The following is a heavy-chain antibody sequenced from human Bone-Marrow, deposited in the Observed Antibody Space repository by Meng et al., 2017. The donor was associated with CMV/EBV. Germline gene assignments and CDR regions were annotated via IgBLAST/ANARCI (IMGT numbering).Heavy chain of an antibody. CDR3: AGDGGVLRFPNWFDP. J-gene: IGHJ5*02. D-gene: IGHD3-16*01. V-gene: IGHV3-64*02. CDR2: ISCKGGST. Sequence: GESLKISCAASGFTFSSYAMYWVRQAPGKGLEYVSAISCKGGSTHYADSVKGRSPASRDNPKNTLYLQVGSLSAEDTAVYYRAGDGGVLRFPNWFDPWGQGTLVTVSS. CDR1: GFTFSSYA.